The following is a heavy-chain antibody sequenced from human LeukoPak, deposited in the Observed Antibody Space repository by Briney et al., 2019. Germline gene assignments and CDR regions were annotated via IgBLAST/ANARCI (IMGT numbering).Heavy chain of an antibody. J-gene: IGHJ4*02. CDR1: GGSFSGYF. D-gene: IGHD3-10*01. Sequence: SETLSLTCAVYGGSFSGYFWSWIRQPPGKGLEWIGEINHSGSTNYNPSLKSRVTISVDTSKNQFSLKLSSVTAADTAVYYCARVGSLMVRGVAYWGQGTLVTVSS. V-gene: IGHV4-34*01. CDR2: INHSGST. CDR3: ARVGSLMVRGVAY.